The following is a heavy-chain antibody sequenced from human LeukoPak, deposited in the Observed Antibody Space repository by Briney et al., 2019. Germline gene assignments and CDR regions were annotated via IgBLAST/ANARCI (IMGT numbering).Heavy chain of an antibody. CDR3: LPHITIFGVVIPDP. Sequence: GGSLRLSCAASGFTVSNNYMTWVRQAPGKGLEWVANIKQDGSEKYYVDSVKGRFTISRDNAKNSLYLQMNSLRAEDTAVYYCLPHITIFGVVIPDPWGQGTLVTVSS. D-gene: IGHD3-3*01. V-gene: IGHV3-7*01. CDR2: IKQDGSEK. CDR1: GFTVSNNY. J-gene: IGHJ5*02.